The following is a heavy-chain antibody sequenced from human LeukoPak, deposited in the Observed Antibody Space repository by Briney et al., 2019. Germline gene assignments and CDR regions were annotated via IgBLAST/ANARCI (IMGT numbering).Heavy chain of an antibody. D-gene: IGHD6-13*01. Sequence: ASVKVSCKASGYTFTSYGISWVRQAPGQGLEWMGWISTYNGNTNYAQKVQGRVTMTTDTSTSTAYMELRSLRSDDTAVYYCARSVAMYSSNWLNWGQGTLVTVSS. CDR2: ISTYNGNT. CDR1: GYTFTSYG. V-gene: IGHV1-18*01. CDR3: ARSVAMYSSNWLN. J-gene: IGHJ4*02.